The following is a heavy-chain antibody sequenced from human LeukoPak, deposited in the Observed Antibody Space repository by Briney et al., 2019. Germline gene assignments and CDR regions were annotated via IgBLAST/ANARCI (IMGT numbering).Heavy chain of an antibody. Sequence: GGSLRLSCAASGFTFSYYGVNWVRQAPGKGLEWVSYISSRSTTIYYAESVRGRFTISRDNAKNSLYLQMNSLKAEDTAIYYCAREVGTPQAFDIWGQGTMVTVSS. D-gene: IGHD1-26*01. CDR1: GFTFSYYG. CDR3: AREVGTPQAFDI. CDR2: ISSRSTTI. V-gene: IGHV3-48*01. J-gene: IGHJ3*02.